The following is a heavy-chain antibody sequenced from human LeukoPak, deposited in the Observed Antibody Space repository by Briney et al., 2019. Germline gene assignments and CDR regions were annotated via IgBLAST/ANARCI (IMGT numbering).Heavy chain of an antibody. Sequence: PGGSLRLSCAASGFTFSSYGMHWVRQAPGKGLEWVAVISYDGSNKYYADSVKGRFTISRDNSKNTLYLQMNSLRAEDTAVYYRAKDLRYCSSTSCYPFYYYYMDVWGKGTTVTVSS. CDR2: ISYDGSNK. J-gene: IGHJ6*03. V-gene: IGHV3-30*18. D-gene: IGHD2-2*01. CDR3: AKDLRYCSSTSCYPFYYYYMDV. CDR1: GFTFSSYG.